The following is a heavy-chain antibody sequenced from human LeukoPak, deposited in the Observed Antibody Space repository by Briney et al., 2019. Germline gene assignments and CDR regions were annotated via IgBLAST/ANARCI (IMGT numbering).Heavy chain of an antibody. CDR1: GFTFSSYA. CDR2: ISGSGGST. CDR3: ARDLSTNWNWRGAFDI. D-gene: IGHD1-7*01. Sequence: PGGSLRLSCAASGFTFSSYAMSWVRQAPGKGLEWVSAISGSGGSTYYADPVKGRFTISRDNSKNTLYLQMNSLRAEDTAVYYCARDLSTNWNWRGAFDIWGQGTMVTVSS. J-gene: IGHJ3*02. V-gene: IGHV3-23*01.